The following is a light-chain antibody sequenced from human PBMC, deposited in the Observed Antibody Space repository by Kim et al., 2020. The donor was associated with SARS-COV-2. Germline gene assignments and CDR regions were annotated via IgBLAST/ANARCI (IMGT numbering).Light chain of an antibody. CDR1: SLGSRS. CDR3: QVWDSSIDHRVV. J-gene: IGLJ2*01. V-gene: IGLV3-21*04. Sequence: GKTARVSCGGNSLGSRSVHWYQQKSGQAPVLVISYDSDRPSGIPERFSGSNSGNTATLTISRVEAGDEADYYCQVWDSSIDHRVVFGGGTQLTVL. CDR2: YDS.